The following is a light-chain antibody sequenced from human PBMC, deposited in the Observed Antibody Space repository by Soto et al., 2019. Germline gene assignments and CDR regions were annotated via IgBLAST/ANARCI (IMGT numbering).Light chain of an antibody. CDR3: QQRSSWPLT. CDR1: QSVSRY. V-gene: IGKV3-11*01. CDR2: DES. Sequence: EIVLTQSPATLSSFPGDRVTLSCRASQSVSRYLAWYQQKPGQAPRLVIYDESNRATGIPARFSGSGSGTDFTLTISSLEPEDFAVYYCQQRSSWPLTFGGGTKVDIK. J-gene: IGKJ4*01.